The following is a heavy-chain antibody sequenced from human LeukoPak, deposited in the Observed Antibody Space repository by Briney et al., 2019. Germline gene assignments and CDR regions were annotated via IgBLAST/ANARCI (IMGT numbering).Heavy chain of an antibody. CDR1: GFTFSSYW. D-gene: IGHD5-12*01. J-gene: IGHJ5*02. V-gene: IGHV3-74*01. CDR2: INSDGSST. CDR3: ARAVATIGYNWFDP. Sequence: QPGGSLRLSCAASGFTFSSYWMHWVRQAPGKGLVWVSRINSDGSSTSYADSVKGRFTISRDNAKNTLYLQMNSLRAEDTAVYYCARAVATIGYNWFDPWGQGTLVTVSS.